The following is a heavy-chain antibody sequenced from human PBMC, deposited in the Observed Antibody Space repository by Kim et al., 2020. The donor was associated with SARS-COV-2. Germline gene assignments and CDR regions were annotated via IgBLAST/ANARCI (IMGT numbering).Heavy chain of an antibody. CDR1: GYIFTNSY. CDR3: ATRSDWAYKNGMDV. D-gene: IGHD3-9*01. V-gene: IGHV1-46*01. CDR2: VNPSGGST. Sequence: ASVKVSCKASGYIFTNSYVHWVRQAPGQGLEWMGMVNPSGGSTLHTQRFQGRASMTRDTSTNFVYMELSSLRSGDTAVCFCATRSDWAYKNGMDVWGQGT. J-gene: IGHJ6*02.